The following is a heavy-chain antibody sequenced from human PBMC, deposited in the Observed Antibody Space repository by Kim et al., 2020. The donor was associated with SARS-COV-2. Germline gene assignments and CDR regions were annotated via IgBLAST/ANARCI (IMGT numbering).Heavy chain of an antibody. CDR3: ARIVHFDWLLRGGNRYGMDV. V-gene: IGHV4-34*01. J-gene: IGHJ6*02. Sequence: SETLSLTCAVYGGSFSGYYWSWIRQPPGKGLEWIGEINHSGSTNYNPSLKSRVTISVDTSKNQFSLKLSSVTAADTAVYYCARIVHFDWLLRGGNRYGMDVWGQGTTVTVSS. D-gene: IGHD3-9*01. CDR1: GGSFSGYY. CDR2: INHSGST.